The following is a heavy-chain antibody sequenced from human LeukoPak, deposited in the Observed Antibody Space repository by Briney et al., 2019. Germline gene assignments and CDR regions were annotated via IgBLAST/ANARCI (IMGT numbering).Heavy chain of an antibody. V-gene: IGHV1-8*01. J-gene: IGHJ4*02. CDR1: GYTLTELS. CDR2: ISAYNGNT. CDR3: ARAGSYYDSSGYGFDY. Sequence: GASVKVSCKVSGYTLTELSMHWVRQAPGKGLEWMGWISAYNGNTDYAQKFQGRVTMTRNTSISTAYMELSSLRSEDTAVYYCARAGSYYDSSGYGFDYWGQGTLVTVSS. D-gene: IGHD3-22*01.